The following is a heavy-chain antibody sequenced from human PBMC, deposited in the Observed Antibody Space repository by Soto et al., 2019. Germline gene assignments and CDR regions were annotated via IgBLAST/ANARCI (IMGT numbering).Heavy chain of an antibody. V-gene: IGHV3-21*01. CDR2: ISSSSSYI. D-gene: IGHD1-26*01. J-gene: IGHJ5*02. Sequence: VGSLIVSCAASGFTFSSYSMNWVRQAPGKGLEWVSSISSSSSYIYYANSVKGRFTISRDNAKNSLYLQMNSLRAEDTAVYYCARGGSGSSTWGQGTLVTVSS. CDR1: GFTFSSYS. CDR3: ARGGSGSST.